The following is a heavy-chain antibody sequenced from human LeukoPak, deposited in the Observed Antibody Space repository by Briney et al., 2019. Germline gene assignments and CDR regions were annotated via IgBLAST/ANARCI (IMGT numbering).Heavy chain of an antibody. CDR2: SIPIFGTA. CDR1: GGTFSSYA. D-gene: IGHD5-18*01. J-gene: IGHJ6*03. Sequence: SVTVSCKASGGTFSSYAISWVRQAPGQGLEWMGGSIPIFGTANYAQKFQGRVTITADESTSTAYMELSSLRSEDTAVYYSARSATQMKALWLNYYYYYMDVWGKGTTVTVSS. V-gene: IGHV1-69*13. CDR3: ARSATQMKALWLNYYYYYMDV.